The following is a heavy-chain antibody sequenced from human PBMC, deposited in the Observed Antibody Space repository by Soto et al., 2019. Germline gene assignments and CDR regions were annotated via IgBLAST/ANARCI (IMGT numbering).Heavy chain of an antibody. D-gene: IGHD2-2*01. CDR3: ARQYCSSTSCYPVYYYYYGMDV. Sequence: PGASLKISCKASGYSFTSYWIGWVRQMPGKGLEWMGIIYPGDSDTRYSPSFQGKVTISADKSISTAYLQWSSLKASDTAMYYCARQYCSSTSCYPVYYYYYGMDVWGQGTTVTVAS. V-gene: IGHV5-51*01. J-gene: IGHJ6*02. CDR2: IYPGDSDT. CDR1: GYSFTSYW.